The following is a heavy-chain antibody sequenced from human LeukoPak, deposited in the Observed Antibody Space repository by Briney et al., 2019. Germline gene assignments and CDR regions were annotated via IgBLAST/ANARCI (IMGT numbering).Heavy chain of an antibody. D-gene: IGHD2/OR15-2a*01. CDR2: ISGSGDST. CDR3: AKRGPFSTYYYYMDV. V-gene: IGHV3-23*01. Sequence: PGGSLRLSCTASGFTFSSYGMSWVRQAPGKGLEWVSGISGSGDSTYYADSVKGRFTISRDNSKNTLYLQMNSLRAEDTAVYYCAKRGPFSTYYYYMDVWGKGTTVTISS. CDR1: GFTFSSYG. J-gene: IGHJ6*03.